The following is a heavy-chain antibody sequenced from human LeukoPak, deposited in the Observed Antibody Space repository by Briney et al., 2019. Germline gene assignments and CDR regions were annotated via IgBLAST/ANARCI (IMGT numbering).Heavy chain of an antibody. CDR2: IIPIFGTA. CDR3: ARDSSSVRGWFDP. J-gene: IGHJ5*02. V-gene: IGHV1-69*05. D-gene: IGHD6-13*01. CDR1: GFTFSSYA. Sequence: PGGSLRLSCAASGFTFSSYAISWVRQAPGQGLEWMGGIIPIFGTANYAQKFQGRVTITTDESTSTAYMELSSLRSEDTAVYYCARDSSSVRGWFDPWGQGTLVTVSS.